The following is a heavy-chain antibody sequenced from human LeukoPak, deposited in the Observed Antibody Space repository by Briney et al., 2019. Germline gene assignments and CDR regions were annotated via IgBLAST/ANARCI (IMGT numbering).Heavy chain of an antibody. J-gene: IGHJ4*02. CDR2: ISDDGGST. Sequence: GGPLRLSCAASGFTLSRYGMSWVRQAPGKGLEWVSSISDDGGSTFYADSVKGRFTISRDHYENTMYLQMNSLRAEDTAVYYCAKDRVRWALEYWGQGTLVTVSP. CDR3: AKDRVRWALEY. CDR1: GFTLSRYG. D-gene: IGHD1-26*01. V-gene: IGHV3-23*01.